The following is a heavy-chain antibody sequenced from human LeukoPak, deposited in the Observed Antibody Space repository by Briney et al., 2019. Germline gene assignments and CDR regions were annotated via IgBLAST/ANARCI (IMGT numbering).Heavy chain of an antibody. Sequence: GGSLRLSCTASGFTFSGYSMNWIRQAPGKGLEWVSSFGTRSTSIYHAGSVKGRFAISSDNAKNLLYLQMNSLRAEDTALYYCAREVSEGFDFWGQGTLVTVSS. CDR1: GFTFSGYS. CDR3: AREVSEGFDF. D-gene: IGHD3-22*01. V-gene: IGHV3-21*01. J-gene: IGHJ4*02. CDR2: FGTRSTSI.